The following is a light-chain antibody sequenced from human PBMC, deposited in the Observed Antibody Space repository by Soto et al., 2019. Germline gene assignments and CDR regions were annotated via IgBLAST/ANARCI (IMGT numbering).Light chain of an antibody. J-gene: IGKJ2*01. CDR2: GAS. CDR1: QSVSSSY. CDR3: QQDGSSLYT. V-gene: IGKV3-20*01. Sequence: EIVLTQSPGTLSLSPGERATLSCRASQSVSSSYLAWYQQKPGQAPRLLIYGASSSATGIPDRFSGSGSGTDFTLTISRLEPDDFAVYYCQQDGSSLYTFGQGTKLEIK.